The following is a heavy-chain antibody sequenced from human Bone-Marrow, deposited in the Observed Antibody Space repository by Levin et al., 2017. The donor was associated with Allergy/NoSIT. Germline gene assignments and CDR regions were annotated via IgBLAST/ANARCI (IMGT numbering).Heavy chain of an antibody. V-gene: IGHV3-21*06. CDR2: ISSSSTFI. CDR1: GLIFTSAT. D-gene: IGHD3/OR15-3a*01. J-gene: IGHJ6*02. Sequence: GGSLRLSCTGSGLIFTSATMNWVRQAPGKGLEWISSISSSSTFIYYADSVKGRFTISRDGAKNSLYLQMNGLTAEDTATYYCAREGDDFWSGYYNGAGYGLDVWGQGTTVTVSS. CDR3: AREGDDFWSGYYNGAGYGLDV.